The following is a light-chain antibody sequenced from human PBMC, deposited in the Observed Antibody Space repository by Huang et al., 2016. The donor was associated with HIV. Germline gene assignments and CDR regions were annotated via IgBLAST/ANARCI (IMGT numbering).Light chain of an antibody. CDR1: QSVSRN. CDR3: QQYKNWPPMYT. CDR2: GAS. Sequence: EIVLTQSPATRSMSPGQRATLPCRASQSVSRNVAWVQQKPGQAPRLLIYGASTRANGIPDRFSGSGSGTEFTLTISSLQSEDFAVYYCQQYKNWPPMYTFGQGTKLEV. V-gene: IGKV3-15*01. J-gene: IGKJ2*01.